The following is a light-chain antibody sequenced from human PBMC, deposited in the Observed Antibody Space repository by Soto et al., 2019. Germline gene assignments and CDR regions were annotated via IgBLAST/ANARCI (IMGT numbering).Light chain of an antibody. CDR1: SSDVGGYNY. V-gene: IGLV2-11*01. J-gene: IGLJ3*02. CDR2: DVS. CDR3: CSYAGSYTSGNWV. Sequence: QSALTQPRSVSGSPGQSVTISCTGTSSDVGGYNYVSWYQQHPGKAPKLMIYDVSKRPSGGPDRFSGSKSGHTASLTISGLQAEDEADYYCCSYAGSYTSGNWVFGGGTKLTVL.